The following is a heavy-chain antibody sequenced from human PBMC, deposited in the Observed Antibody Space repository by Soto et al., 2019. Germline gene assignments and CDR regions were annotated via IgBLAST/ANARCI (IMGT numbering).Heavy chain of an antibody. V-gene: IGHV1-8*01. J-gene: IGHJ3*02. CDR1: GYTFTSYD. D-gene: IGHD2-15*01. CDR3: AANRGSGHPLDAFDI. CDR2: MNPNSGNT. Sequence: ASVKVSCKASGYTFTSYDINRVRQATGQGLEWMGWMNPNSGNTGYAQKFQGRVTMTRNTSISTAYMELSSLRSEDTAVYYCAANRGSGHPLDAFDIWGQGTMVTVSS.